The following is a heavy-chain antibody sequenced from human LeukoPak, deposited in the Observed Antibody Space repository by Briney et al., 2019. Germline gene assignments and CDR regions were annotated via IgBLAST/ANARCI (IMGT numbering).Heavy chain of an antibody. J-gene: IGHJ6*03. CDR2: ISYDESNT. CDR1: GFTFSSYA. CDR3: ARVDHSGYYRWYYYYMDV. V-gene: IGHV3-30*04. Sequence: GRSLRLSCAASGFTFSSYAMHWVRQAPGKGLEWVALISYDESNTFYADSVKGRFTISRDNAKNSLYLQMNSLRAEDTAVYYCARVDHSGYYRWYYYYMDVWGKGTTVTISS. D-gene: IGHD3-22*01.